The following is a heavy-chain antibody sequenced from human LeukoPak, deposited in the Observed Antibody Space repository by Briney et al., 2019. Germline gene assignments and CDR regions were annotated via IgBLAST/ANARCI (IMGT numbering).Heavy chain of an antibody. CDR1: GFTFSSYG. CDR3: AREGATGPTDPFDY. J-gene: IGHJ4*02. V-gene: IGHV3-30*02. CDR2: IRYDGSNK. D-gene: IGHD1-26*01. Sequence: GSLRLSCAASGFTFSSYGMHWVRQAPGKGLEWVAFIRYDGSNKYYADSVKGRFTVSRDNSKNTLYLQMNSLRAEDTAVYYCAREGATGPTDPFDYWGQGTLVTVSS.